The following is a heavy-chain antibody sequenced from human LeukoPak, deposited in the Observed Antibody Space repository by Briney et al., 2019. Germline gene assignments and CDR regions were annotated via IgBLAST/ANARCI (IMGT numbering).Heavy chain of an antibody. CDR2: ISGSGGST. J-gene: IGHJ4*02. CDR3: AKDYCGGSSCYSGLDF. V-gene: IGHV3-23*01. D-gene: IGHD2-15*01. CDR1: GFTFSSYA. Sequence: GGSLRLSCAASGFTFSSYAMSWVRQAPGKGLEWVSVISGSGGSTYYADSVKGRFTISRDNSKNTLYLQMNSLRAEDTAVYYCAKDYCGGSSCYSGLDFWGQGALVTVSS.